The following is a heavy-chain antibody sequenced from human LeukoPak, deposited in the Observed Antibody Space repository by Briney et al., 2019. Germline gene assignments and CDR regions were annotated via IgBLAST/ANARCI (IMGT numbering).Heavy chain of an antibody. V-gene: IGHV4-59*01. CDR3: ARSKGYHYWYFDL. D-gene: IGHD3-16*02. CDR1: GGSISSYY. Sequence: SETLSLTCTVSGGSISSYYWSWIRQPPGKGLEWIGYIYYSGSTNYNPSLKSRVTISVDTSKNQFPLKLSSVTAADTAVYYCARSKGYHYWYFDLWGRGTLVTVSS. CDR2: IYYSGST. J-gene: IGHJ2*01.